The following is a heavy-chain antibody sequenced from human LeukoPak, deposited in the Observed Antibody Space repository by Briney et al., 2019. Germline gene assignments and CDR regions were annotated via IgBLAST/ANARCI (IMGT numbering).Heavy chain of an antibody. Sequence: SETLSLTCTVSGGSISGYFWSWIRQPPGGGLEWIGYIHYSGSINYNPSLKSRVTISVDTSKNQFSLKLSSVTAADTAVYHCARHVPGSYNSGWYSFDYWGQGTLVTVSS. CDR3: ARHVPGSYNSGWYSFDY. CDR2: IHYSGSI. V-gene: IGHV4-59*12. J-gene: IGHJ4*02. CDR1: GGSISGYF. D-gene: IGHD6-19*01.